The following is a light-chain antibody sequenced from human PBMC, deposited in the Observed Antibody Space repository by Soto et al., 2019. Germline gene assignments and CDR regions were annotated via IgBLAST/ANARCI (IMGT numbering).Light chain of an antibody. Sequence: EIVLTQSPGTLSLSPGERATLSCRASQSVSSSYLAWYQQKPGQAPRLLIYGVSTRATDIPARFSGSGSGTEFTLTISSLQSEDFAVYYCQQYKNWPPITFGQGTRLEIK. J-gene: IGKJ5*01. V-gene: IGKV3-15*01. CDR1: QSVSSSY. CDR2: GVS. CDR3: QQYKNWPPIT.